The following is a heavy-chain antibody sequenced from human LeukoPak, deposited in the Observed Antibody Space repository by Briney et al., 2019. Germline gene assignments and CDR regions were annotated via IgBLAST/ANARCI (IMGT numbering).Heavy chain of an antibody. CDR3: ARQNIAAVVYNWFDP. CDR1: GGSISNYY. Sequence: SETLSLTCTVSGGSISNYYWTWIRQPPGTGLEWIGYVYNSGNTNYNPSLRSRVTISMDASKKQFSLKLNSVTAADTAVYFCARQNIAAVVYNWFDPWGQGTLVTVSS. J-gene: IGHJ5*02. D-gene: IGHD2/OR15-2a*01. CDR2: VYNSGNT. V-gene: IGHV4-59*08.